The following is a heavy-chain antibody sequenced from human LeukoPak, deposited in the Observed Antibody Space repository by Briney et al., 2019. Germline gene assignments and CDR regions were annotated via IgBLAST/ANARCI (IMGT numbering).Heavy chain of an antibody. J-gene: IGHJ4*02. CDR1: GGSISSGDYY. V-gene: IGHV4-30-4*08. Sequence: SETLSLTCSVSGGSISSGDYYWSWIRQPPGKGLEWIGYIYYSGSTYYNPSLKSRVTISVDTSKNQFSLKLSSVTAADTAVYYCASWGGSSSWFRRWNYWGQGTLVTVSS. CDR2: IYYSGST. CDR3: ASWGGSSSWFRRWNY. D-gene: IGHD6-13*01.